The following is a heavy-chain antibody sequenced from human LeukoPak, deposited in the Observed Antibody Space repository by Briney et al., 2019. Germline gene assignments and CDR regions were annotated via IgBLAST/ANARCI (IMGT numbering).Heavy chain of an antibody. V-gene: IGHV3-21*01. CDR3: ARETLFYGSGSSYSGTDV. CDR2: ISSSSSYI. Sequence: GGSLRLSCAPSGFTFSSYAMSWAHQAPGKGLESVSSISSSSSYIYYADSVKGRFTISRDNAKNSLYLQMNSLRAEDTAVYYCARETLFYGSGSSYSGTDVSGQGTTVTVSS. CDR1: GFTFSSYA. J-gene: IGHJ6*02. D-gene: IGHD3-10*01.